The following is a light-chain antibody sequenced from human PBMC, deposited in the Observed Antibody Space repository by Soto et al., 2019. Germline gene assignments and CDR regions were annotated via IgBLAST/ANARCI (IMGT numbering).Light chain of an antibody. CDR2: AAS. J-gene: IGKJ3*01. V-gene: IGKV1-39*01. CDR3: QESHYTSLFT. Sequence: DIQMTQSPSSLSASVGDRVTITCRTSQNINTFLNWYQQKPGKAPKLLIYAASSLQSGVPSRFSGSGSGTDFTLTISSLQPEDFAIYYCQESHYTSLFTFGPGTKVDIK. CDR1: QNINTF.